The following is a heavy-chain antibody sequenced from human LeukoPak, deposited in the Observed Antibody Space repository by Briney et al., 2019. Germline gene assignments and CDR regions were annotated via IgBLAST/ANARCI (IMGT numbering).Heavy chain of an antibody. J-gene: IGHJ3*02. Sequence: ASVKVPCKASGYTFTSNDINWVRQATGQGLEWMGWMNPNSGNTGYAQKFQGRVTITRNTSISTAYMELRSLRSDDTAVYYCASWLRGVIGAFDIWGQGTMVTVSS. D-gene: IGHD3-10*01. CDR3: ASWLRGVIGAFDI. CDR1: GYTFTSND. CDR2: MNPNSGNT. V-gene: IGHV1-8*03.